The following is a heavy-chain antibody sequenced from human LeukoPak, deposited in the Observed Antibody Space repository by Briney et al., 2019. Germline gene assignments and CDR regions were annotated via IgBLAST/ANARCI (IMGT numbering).Heavy chain of an antibody. Sequence: ASVKVSCKASGGTFSSYAISWVRQAPGQGLEWMGWINPNSGGTNYAQKFQGRVTMTRDTSISTAYMELSRLTSDDTAVYYCARDAIVRDYSNSDYWGQGTLVTVSS. V-gene: IGHV1-2*02. J-gene: IGHJ4*02. CDR3: ARDAIVRDYSNSDY. CDR1: GGTFSSYA. D-gene: IGHD4-11*01. CDR2: INPNSGGT.